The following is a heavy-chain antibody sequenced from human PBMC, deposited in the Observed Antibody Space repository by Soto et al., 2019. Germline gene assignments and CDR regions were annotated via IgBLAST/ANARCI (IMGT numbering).Heavy chain of an antibody. Sequence: SETLSLTCTVSGGSISSYYWSWIRQPPGKGLEWIGYIYYSGSTNYNPSLKSRVTISVDTSKNQFSLKLSSVTAADTAVYYCASSSLGGLGWAWGSPFDYWGQGALVTV. CDR3: ASSSLGGLGWAWGSPFDY. V-gene: IGHV4-59*08. D-gene: IGHD3-16*01. CDR2: IYYSGST. J-gene: IGHJ4*02. CDR1: GGSISSYY.